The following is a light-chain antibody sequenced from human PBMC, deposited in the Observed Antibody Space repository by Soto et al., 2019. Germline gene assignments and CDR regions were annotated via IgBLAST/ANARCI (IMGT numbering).Light chain of an antibody. CDR3: QQRSDRLS. Sequence: VVLTESPATLSLSLGESATLSCRASQSVGSNLAWYQQKRGQAPRLLIYDATERATGIPARFTGSRSGTDFPLSISSLEPVDFAVYYCQQRSDRLSFGGGTVVEI. V-gene: IGKV3-11*01. CDR2: DAT. CDR1: QSVGSN. J-gene: IGKJ4*01.